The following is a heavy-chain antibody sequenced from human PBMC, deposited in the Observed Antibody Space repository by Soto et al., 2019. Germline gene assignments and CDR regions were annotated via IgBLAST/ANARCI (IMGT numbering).Heavy chain of an antibody. CDR2: IFSNDAK. V-gene: IGHV2-26*01. D-gene: IGHD6-13*01. CDR3: ARMNPGIAAAGFDP. CDR1: GFSLSNARMG. Sequence: QVTLKESGPVLVKPTETLTLTCTVSGFSLSNARMGVSCIRQPPGKALEWLAHIFSNDAKSYSTSLKTRLTISKDTSKSQVVLTMTNMDPVDTATYYCARMNPGIAAAGFDPWGQGTLVTVSS. J-gene: IGHJ5*02.